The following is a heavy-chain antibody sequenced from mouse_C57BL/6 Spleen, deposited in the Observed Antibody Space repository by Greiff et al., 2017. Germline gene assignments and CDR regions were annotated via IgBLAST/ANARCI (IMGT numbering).Heavy chain of an antibody. V-gene: IGHV1-54*01. CDR1: GYAFTNYL. CDR3: ARWGYEYYFDY. J-gene: IGHJ2*01. CDR2: INPGSGGT. Sequence: QVQLQQSGAELVRPGTSVKVSCKASGYAFTNYLIEWVKQRPGQGLEWIGVINPGSGGTNYNEKFKGKATLTADKSSSTAYMQLSSLTSEDSAVYFCARWGYEYYFDYWGQGTTLTVSS. D-gene: IGHD2-2*01.